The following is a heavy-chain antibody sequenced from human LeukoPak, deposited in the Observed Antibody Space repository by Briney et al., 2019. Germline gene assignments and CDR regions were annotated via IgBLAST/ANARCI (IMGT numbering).Heavy chain of an antibody. CDR2: IYYSGNT. J-gene: IGHJ4*02. CDR3: ATRKLGNDY. D-gene: IGHD7-27*01. Sequence: PSETLSLTCSVSGGSIRSTTYYWGWIRQPPGKGLEWIGSIYYSGNTYYSPSLMSRVTISVDTSKNQFSLNLSSVTAADTAVYYCATRKLGNDYWGQGTLVTVSS. CDR1: GGSIRSTTYY. V-gene: IGHV4-39*07.